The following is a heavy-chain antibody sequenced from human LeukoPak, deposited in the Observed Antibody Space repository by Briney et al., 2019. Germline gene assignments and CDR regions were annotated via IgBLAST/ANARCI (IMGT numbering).Heavy chain of an antibody. CDR3: AKDRISGQGGAARILDY. CDR2: MSGGGLST. CDR1: DSNIGTYA. D-gene: IGHD6-6*01. J-gene: IGHJ4*02. V-gene: IGHV3-23*01. Sequence: GGSLRLSCGAPDSNIGTYAVTWVRQVPGKGLEWVSGMSGGGLSTYYARSVKCRFTITRDTSKNTFYLEMNSLGADETALYYCAKDRISGQGGAARILDYWGQGILVTVSS.